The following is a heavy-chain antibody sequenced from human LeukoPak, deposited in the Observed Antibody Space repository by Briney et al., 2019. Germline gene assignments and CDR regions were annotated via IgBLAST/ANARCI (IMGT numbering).Heavy chain of an antibody. CDR1: GFTFSSYA. D-gene: IGHD3-16*01. Sequence: PGGSLRLSCAASGFTFSSYAMSWVRQAPGEGLEWVSGISAGGDTTYTADSVRGRFTISRDNSKNTLYLQMNSLRDEDTAVYYCARNPLGEYYFDYWGQGTLVTVSS. CDR3: ARNPLGEYYFDY. CDR2: ISAGGDTT. J-gene: IGHJ4*02. V-gene: IGHV3-23*01.